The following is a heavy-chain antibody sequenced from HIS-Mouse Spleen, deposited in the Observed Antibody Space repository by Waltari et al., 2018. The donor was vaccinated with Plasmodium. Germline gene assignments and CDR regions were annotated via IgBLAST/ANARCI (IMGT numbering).Heavy chain of an antibody. V-gene: IGHV4-34*01. CDR2: INHSGST. CDR3: ASSGSGSYYY. J-gene: IGHJ4*02. D-gene: IGHD3-10*01. CDR1: GGSFSGYY. Sequence: QVQLQQWVAGLLQPSETLSLTFAVYGGSFSGYYWSWIRQPPGKGLEWIGEINHSGSTNYIPSLKSRVTISVDTSKNQFSLKLSSVTAADTAVYYCASSGSGSYYYWGQGTLVTVSS.